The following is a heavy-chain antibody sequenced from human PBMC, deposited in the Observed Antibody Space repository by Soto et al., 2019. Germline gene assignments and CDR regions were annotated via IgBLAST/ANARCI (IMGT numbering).Heavy chain of an antibody. Sequence: GGSLRLSCAASGFTFINYWMSWVRQAPGKGLEWVANINQDGSEKYYVDSVKGRFTISRDNAKNSLYLQMNSLRVEDTAVYYCARAGALWFGESWFDPWGQGTLVTVSS. V-gene: IGHV3-7*04. CDR1: GFTFINYW. D-gene: IGHD3-10*01. CDR2: INQDGSEK. J-gene: IGHJ5*02. CDR3: ARAGALWFGESWFDP.